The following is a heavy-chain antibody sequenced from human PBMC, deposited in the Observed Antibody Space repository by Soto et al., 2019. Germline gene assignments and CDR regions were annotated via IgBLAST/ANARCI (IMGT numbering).Heavy chain of an antibody. D-gene: IGHD4-17*01. Sequence: QVQLVESGGGVVQPGRSLRLSCAASGFTFSSYAMHWVRQAPGKGLEWVAVISYDGSNKYYADSVKGRFTISRDNSKNTLYLHMNTLGAEDTAVYYCARGLGDYGGWFDPWGQGTLVTVSS. CDR3: ARGLGDYGGWFDP. CDR2: ISYDGSNK. J-gene: IGHJ5*02. V-gene: IGHV3-30-3*01. CDR1: GFTFSSYA.